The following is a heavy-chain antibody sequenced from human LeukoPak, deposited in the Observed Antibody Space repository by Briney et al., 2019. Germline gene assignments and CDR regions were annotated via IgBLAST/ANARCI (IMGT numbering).Heavy chain of an antibody. Sequence: GGSLRLSCAASGFTFSSYSMNWVRQAPGKGLELVSPISSSSSYIYYTYSVKGRFTISRDNAKNSLYLQMNRLRGGDTAVYYRARDRGVYCTNGVCYGPYYYYYGMDVWGQGTKVTVSS. D-gene: IGHD2-8*01. CDR3: ARDRGVYCTNGVCYGPYYYYYGMDV. J-gene: IGHJ6*02. CDR1: GFTFSSYS. V-gene: IGHV3-21*01. CDR2: ISSSSSYI.